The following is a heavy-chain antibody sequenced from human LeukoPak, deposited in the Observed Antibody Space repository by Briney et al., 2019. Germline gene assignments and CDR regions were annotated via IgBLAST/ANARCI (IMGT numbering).Heavy chain of an antibody. V-gene: IGHV3-23*01. CDR1: GFTFSSYA. Sequence: TGGSLRLSCAASGFTFSSYAMSWVRQAPGKGLEWVSAISGSGGSTYYADSVKGRFTISRDNSKNTLYLQMNSLRAEDTAVYYRAKVSWYYYGSGSYSWFDPWGQGTLVAVSS. CDR3: AKVSWYYYGSGSYSWFDP. CDR2: ISGSGGST. J-gene: IGHJ5*02. D-gene: IGHD3-10*01.